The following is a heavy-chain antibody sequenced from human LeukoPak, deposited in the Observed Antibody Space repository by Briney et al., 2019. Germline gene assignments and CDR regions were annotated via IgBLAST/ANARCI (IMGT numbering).Heavy chain of an antibody. CDR3: ARQATVTPKYFDY. CDR2: INHSGST. CDR1: GGSFSGYY. Sequence: PSETLSLTCAVYGGSFSGYYWSWIRQPPGKGLEWIGEINHSGSTNYNPSLKSRVTISVDTSKNQFSLKLSSVTAADTAVYYCARQATVTPKYFDYWGQGTLVTVSS. J-gene: IGHJ4*02. D-gene: IGHD4-17*01. V-gene: IGHV4-34*01.